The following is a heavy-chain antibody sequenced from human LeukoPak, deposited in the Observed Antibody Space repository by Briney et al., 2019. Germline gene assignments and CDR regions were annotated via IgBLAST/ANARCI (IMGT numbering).Heavy chain of an antibody. J-gene: IGHJ4*02. Sequence: PGGSLRLSCVASGFTFSDYAMNWVRQAPGKGLEWVSTFKTKSNQVYYAESVRGRFTISTDNSKNTVYLQMNSLRAEDTALYYCARSVPDYTRFDYWGQGALVTVSS. CDR2: FKTKSNQV. CDR1: GFTFSDYA. V-gene: IGHV3-23*05. CDR3: ARSVPDYTRFDY. D-gene: IGHD4-11*01.